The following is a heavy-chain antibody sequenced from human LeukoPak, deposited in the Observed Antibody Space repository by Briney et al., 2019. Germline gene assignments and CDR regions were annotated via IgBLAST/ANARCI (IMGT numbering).Heavy chain of an antibody. J-gene: IGHJ6*03. CDR3: ARLSSGYYPYYYYYMDV. D-gene: IGHD3-22*01. V-gene: IGHV4-30-4*02. CDR2: IYYSGST. Sequence: SETLSLTCTVSGGSISSGDYYWSWIRQPPGKGLEWIGYIYYSGSTYYNPSLKSRVTISVDTSKNQFSLKLSSVTAADTAVYYCARLSSGYYPYYYYYMDVWGKGTTVTVSS. CDR1: GGSISSGDYY.